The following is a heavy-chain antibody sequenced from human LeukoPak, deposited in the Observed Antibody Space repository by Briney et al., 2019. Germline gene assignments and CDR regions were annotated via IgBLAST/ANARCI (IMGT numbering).Heavy chain of an antibody. CDR2: IYYSGST. D-gene: IGHD3-9*01. J-gene: IGHJ6*03. Sequence: PSETLSLTCTVSGGSIRSFYWSWIRQPPGKGLEWIGYIYYSGSTNYNPSLKSRVTISVDTSKNQFSLKLSSVTAADTAVYYCARGQGILTGYYVSRYYYYMDVWGKGTTVTVSS. CDR1: GGSIRSFY. V-gene: IGHV4-59*08. CDR3: ARGQGILTGYYVSRYYYYMDV.